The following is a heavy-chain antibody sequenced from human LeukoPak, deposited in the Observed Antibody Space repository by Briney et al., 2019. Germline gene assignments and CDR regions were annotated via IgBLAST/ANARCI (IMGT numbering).Heavy chain of an antibody. CDR1: GFTFSSYG. CDR3: TRERTIFGAAWDY. CDR2: IRSKAYGGTT. V-gene: IGHV3-49*04. J-gene: IGHJ4*02. D-gene: IGHD3-3*01. Sequence: GGSLRLSCAASGFTFSSYGMSWVRQAPGKGLEWVGFIRSKAYGGTTEYAASVKGRFTISRDDSKSIAYLQMNSLKTEDTAVYYCTRERTIFGAAWDYWGQGTLVTVSS.